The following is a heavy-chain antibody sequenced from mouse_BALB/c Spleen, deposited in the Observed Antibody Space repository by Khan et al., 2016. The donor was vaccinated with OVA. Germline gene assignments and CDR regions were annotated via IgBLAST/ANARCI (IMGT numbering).Heavy chain of an antibody. J-gene: IGHJ3*01. CDR1: GYSFTLYY. CDR3: ARRYEFFTY. CDR2: VNPNNGDT. Sequence: VQLQQSGPDLVKPGASVKISCKASGYSFTLYYMTWVRQSLGKSPEWIGRVNPNNGDTNYNQNFKGKAILTVDKSSNTAYMELRSLTSEDSAVFYCARRYEFFTYWGQGTLVTVSA. V-gene: IGHV1-26*01. D-gene: IGHD2-12*01.